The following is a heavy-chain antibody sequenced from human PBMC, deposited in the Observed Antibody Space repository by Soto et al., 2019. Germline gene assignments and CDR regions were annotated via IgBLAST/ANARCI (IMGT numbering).Heavy chain of an antibody. CDR2: ISAYNGNT. J-gene: IGHJ6*02. D-gene: IGHD6-13*01. CDR1: GYTFTSYG. CDR3: ARXAAAGKVDYYYYYGMDV. V-gene: IGHV1-18*04. Sequence: ASVKVSCKASGYTFTSYGTSWVRQAPGQGLEWMGWISAYNGNTNYAQKLQGRVTMTTDTSTSTAYMELRSLRSDDTAVYYCARXAAAGKVDYYYYYGMDVWGQGTTVTVSS.